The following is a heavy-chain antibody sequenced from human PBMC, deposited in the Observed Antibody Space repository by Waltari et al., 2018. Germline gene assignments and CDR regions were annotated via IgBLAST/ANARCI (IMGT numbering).Heavy chain of an antibody. CDR3: ARVEGFLEWLLYRSDYYYGMDV. CDR2: ISAYNGNT. V-gene: IGHV1-18*01. D-gene: IGHD3-3*01. Sequence: QVQLVQSGAEVKKPGASVKVSCKASGYTFTSYGISWVRQAPGQGLEWMGWISAYNGNTNYAQKLQGRVTMTTDTSTSTAYMELRSLRSDDTAVYYCARVEGFLEWLLYRSDYYYGMDVWGQGTTVTVSS. J-gene: IGHJ6*02. CDR1: GYTFTSYG.